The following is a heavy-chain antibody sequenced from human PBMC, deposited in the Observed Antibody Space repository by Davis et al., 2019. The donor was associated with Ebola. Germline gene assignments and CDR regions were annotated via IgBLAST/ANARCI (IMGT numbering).Heavy chain of an antibody. J-gene: IGHJ6*02. V-gene: IGHV5-10-1*01. CDR2: IDPSDSYT. D-gene: IGHD6-6*01. CDR3: ARHGIKYSSSSNYYYYGMDV. Sequence: KVSCKASGYTFTSYWISWVRQMPGKGLERMGRIDPSDSYTNYSPSFQGHVTISADKSISTAYLQWSSLKASDTAMYYCARHGIKYSSSSNYYYYGMDVWGQGTTVTVSS. CDR1: GYTFTSYW.